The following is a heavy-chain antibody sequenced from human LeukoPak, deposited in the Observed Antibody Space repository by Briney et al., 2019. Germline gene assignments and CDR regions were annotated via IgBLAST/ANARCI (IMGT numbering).Heavy chain of an antibody. CDR1: SGSINIY. CDR3: ARDSGTTGEVKFDP. Sequence: SETLSLTCTVSSGSINIYWSWIRQPAGKGLEWIGRISGSGTITYNPALQSRLSISIDTSKNQFSLKLMSVTAADTAVYYCARDSGTTGEVKFDPWGQGTLVTVSS. D-gene: IGHD3-10*01. J-gene: IGHJ5*02. CDR2: ISGSGTI. V-gene: IGHV4-4*07.